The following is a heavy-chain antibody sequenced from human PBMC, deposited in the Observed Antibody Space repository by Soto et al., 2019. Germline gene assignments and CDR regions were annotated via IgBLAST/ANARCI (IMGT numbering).Heavy chain of an antibody. CDR2: IWFDGRKK. CDR3: ARDRLVPYGYGMDV. Sequence: QMQLVESGGGVVQPGRSLRLSCAASGFTFRSYGIHWVRQAPGKGLEWVALIWFDGRKKYYVDSVKGRFAVSRDNSKNTLYLQRNSLRVEDTAVYYCARDRLVPYGYGMDVWGQGTTVTVSS. CDR1: GFTFRSYG. D-gene: IGHD2-2*01. J-gene: IGHJ6*02. V-gene: IGHV3-33*01.